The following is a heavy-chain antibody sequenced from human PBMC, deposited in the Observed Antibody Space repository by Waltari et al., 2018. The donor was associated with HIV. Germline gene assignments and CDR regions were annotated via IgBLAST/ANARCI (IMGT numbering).Heavy chain of an antibody. J-gene: IGHJ6*02. CDR3: ARENDFGTIFLNYYYGMDV. V-gene: IGHV3-7*01. CDR1: GFSFSRHW. Sequence: QLVASGGGLVQTGGSLRLSCPASGFSFSRHWMSWVRQAPGKGLEWVANIKEDGSERNYVDSVRGRFTISRDNAKNSVYLQMKSLRVEDTAVYFCARENDFGTIFLNYYYGMDVWGRGTSVTVSS. D-gene: IGHD1-1*01. CDR2: IKEDGSER.